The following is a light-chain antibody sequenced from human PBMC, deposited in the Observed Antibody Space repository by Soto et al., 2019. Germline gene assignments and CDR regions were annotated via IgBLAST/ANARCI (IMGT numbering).Light chain of an antibody. CDR1: SSDVGYYNY. V-gene: IGLV2-14*03. J-gene: IGLJ1*01. Sequence: LTQPASVSGFPGQLITISCTGASSDVGYYNYVSWYQQHPGKAPKLMIYDVRNRPSGVSNRFSGSKSGNTASLTISGLQAEDEADYYCSSYTSSSTYVFGTGTKVTVL. CDR2: DVR. CDR3: SSYTSSSTYV.